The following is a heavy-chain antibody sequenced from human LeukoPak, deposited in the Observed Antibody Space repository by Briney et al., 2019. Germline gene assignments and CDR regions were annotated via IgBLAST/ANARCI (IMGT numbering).Heavy chain of an antibody. V-gene: IGHV1-24*01. CDR3: ATDRYCSGGSCYSTPDY. D-gene: IGHD2-15*01. J-gene: IGHJ4*02. CDR1: GYTLTELS. Sequence: ASVKVSCKVSGYTLTELSMHWVRQAPGKGLEWMGGFDPEDGETIYAQKFQGRVTMTEDTSTDTAYMELSSLRSEDTAVYYCATDRYCSGGSCYSTPDYRGQGTLVTVSS. CDR2: FDPEDGET.